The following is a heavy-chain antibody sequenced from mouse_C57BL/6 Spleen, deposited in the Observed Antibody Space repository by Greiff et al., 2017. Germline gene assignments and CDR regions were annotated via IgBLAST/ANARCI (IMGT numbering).Heavy chain of an antibody. CDR2: IDPSDSET. CDR3: AAYYSNYGWYFDV. CDR1: GYTFTSYW. D-gene: IGHD2-5*01. J-gene: IGHJ1*03. Sequence: QVQLQQPGAELVRPGSSVKLSWKASGYTFTSYWMHWVKQRPIQGLEWIGNIDPSDSETHYNQKFKDKATLTVDKSSSTAYMQLSSLTSEDSAVYYCAAYYSNYGWYFDVWGTGTTVTVSS. V-gene: IGHV1-52*01.